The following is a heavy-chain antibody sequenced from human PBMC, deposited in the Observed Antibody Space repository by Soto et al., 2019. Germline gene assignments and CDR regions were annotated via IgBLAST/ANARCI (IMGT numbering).Heavy chain of an antibody. Sequence: QVHLQESGPGLVKPSETLSLTCAVSGDSIKTETWWSWLRQLPGTGLEWIGEIKHTGDANANPALRSRVCMSVDRTKNQFFLNLRSVSAADTAGYFCAREGRLHWFESWGQGTLVTVSS. V-gene: IGHV4-4*02. J-gene: IGHJ5*01. CDR3: AREGRLHWFES. CDR1: GDSIKTETW. CDR2: IKHTGDA.